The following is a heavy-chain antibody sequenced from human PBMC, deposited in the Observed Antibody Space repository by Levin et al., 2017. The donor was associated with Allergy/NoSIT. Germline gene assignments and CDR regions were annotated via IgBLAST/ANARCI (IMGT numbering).Heavy chain of an antibody. CDR3: ATVEGLFCSGVSCSYSVHY. J-gene: IGHJ4*02. CDR2: IYRSGDT. CDR1: GGSISTDNW. V-gene: IGHV4-4*02. Sequence: PGGSLRLSCAVSGGSISTDNWWSWIRQPPGKGLEWIGEIYRSGDTNHNPSLRSRVTMSVDKSKNHLSLKLSSLTAAATPLYYCATVEGLFCSGVSCSYSVHYWGQGALVTVSS. D-gene: IGHD2-15*01.